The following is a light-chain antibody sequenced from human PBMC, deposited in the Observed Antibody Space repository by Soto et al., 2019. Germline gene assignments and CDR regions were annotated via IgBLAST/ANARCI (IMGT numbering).Light chain of an antibody. CDR2: WAS. J-gene: IGKJ4*01. CDR1: NTGLYSSNNYTY. CDR3: QQYYDTPLT. Sequence: DIVMIQSSDGLPTFYPETRTTHSNPTNTGLYSSNNYTYLAWYQQKPGQPPKLLITWASTREPGVSGRFSGSGFATDFTLTISSLRSEDVAVYYCQQYYDTPLTFGGGTKVDIK. V-gene: IGKV4-1*01.